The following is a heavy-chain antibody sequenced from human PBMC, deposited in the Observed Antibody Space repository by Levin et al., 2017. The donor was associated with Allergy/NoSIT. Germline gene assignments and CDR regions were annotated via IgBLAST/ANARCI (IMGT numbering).Heavy chain of an antibody. CDR1: GFTFSSYS. CDR2: ISSSSSTI. J-gene: IGHJ6*03. CDR3: ARDSGPGGYYGSGSYYGYYYYYMDV. V-gene: IGHV3-48*02. Sequence: GGSLRLSCAASGFTFSSYSMNWVRQAPGKGLEWVSYISSSSSTIYYADSVKGRFTISRDNAKNSLYLQMNSLRDEDTAVYYCARDSGPGGYYGSGSYYGYYYYYMDVWGKGTTVTVSS. D-gene: IGHD3-10*01.